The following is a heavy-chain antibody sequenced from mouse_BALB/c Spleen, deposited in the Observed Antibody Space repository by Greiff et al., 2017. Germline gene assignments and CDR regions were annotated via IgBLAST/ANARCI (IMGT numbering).Heavy chain of an antibody. CDR1: GYTFTSYT. V-gene: IGHV1-4*01. CDR2: INPSSGYT. J-gene: IGHJ2*01. Sequence: VQLVESGAELARPGASVKMSCKASGYTFTSYTMHWVKQRPGQGLEWIGYINPSSGYTNYNQKFKDKATLTADKSSSTAYMQLSSLTSEDSAVYYCARFSNYGYWGQGTTLTVSS. CDR3: ARFSNYGY. D-gene: IGHD2-5*01.